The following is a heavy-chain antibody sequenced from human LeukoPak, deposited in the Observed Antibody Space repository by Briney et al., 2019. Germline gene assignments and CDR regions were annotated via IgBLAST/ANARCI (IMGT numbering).Heavy chain of an antibody. V-gene: IGHV1-2*02. Sequence: ASVKVSCKASGYTFTGYHMHWVRQAPGQGLEWMGWINPNSGGTNYAQKFQGRVTMTRDTSISTAYMELSRLRSDDTAVYYCASLPWYYYDSSGYSPFDYWGQGTLVTVSS. CDR2: INPNSGGT. CDR3: ASLPWYYYDSSGYSPFDY. D-gene: IGHD3-22*01. CDR1: GYTFTGYH. J-gene: IGHJ4*02.